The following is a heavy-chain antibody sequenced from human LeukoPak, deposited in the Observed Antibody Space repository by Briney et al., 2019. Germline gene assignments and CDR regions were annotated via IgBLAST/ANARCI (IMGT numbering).Heavy chain of an antibody. Sequence: GESLKISCKGSGYNFTNYWIGWVRQMSGKGLEWMGVIYPGDSDTRYSPSFQGQVTISADTSITTTYLQWSSLKASDTAMYYCARHSQAGGLRPIPSDGFEIWGQGTMVTVSS. CDR2: IYPGDSDT. CDR1: GYNFTNYW. CDR3: ARHSQAGGLRPIPSDGFEI. D-gene: IGHD3/OR15-3a*01. V-gene: IGHV5-51*01. J-gene: IGHJ3*02.